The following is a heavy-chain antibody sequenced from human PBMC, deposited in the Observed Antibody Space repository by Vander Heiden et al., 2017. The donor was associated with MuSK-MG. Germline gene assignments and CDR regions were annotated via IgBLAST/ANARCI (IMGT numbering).Heavy chain of an antibody. CDR3: ARARYCSSTSCSTTGFDP. V-gene: IGHV3-48*01. J-gene: IGHJ5*02. CDR2: ISSSSSTI. D-gene: IGHD2-2*02. Sequence: EVQLVESGGGLVQPGGSLRLSCAASGFTFSSYSMNWVRQAPGKGLEWVSYISSSSSTIYYADSVKGRVTISRDNAKNSLYRQMNSLRAEETAVYYCARARYCSSTSCSTTGFDPWGQGTLVTVSS. CDR1: GFTFSSYS.